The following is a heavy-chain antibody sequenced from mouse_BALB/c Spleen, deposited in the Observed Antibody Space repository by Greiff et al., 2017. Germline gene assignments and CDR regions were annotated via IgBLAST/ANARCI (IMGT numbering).Heavy chain of an antibody. J-gene: IGHJ4*01. CDR3: ARSRGYGYAMDY. V-gene: IGHV2-2*02. CDR1: GFSLTSYG. D-gene: IGHD2-2*01. Sequence: VKLQESGPGLVQPSQSLSITCTVSGFSLTSYGVHWVRQSPGKGLEWLGVIWSGGSTDYNAAFISRLSISKDNSKSQVFFKMNSLQANDTAIYYCARSRGYGYAMDYWGQGTSVTVSS. CDR2: IWSGGST.